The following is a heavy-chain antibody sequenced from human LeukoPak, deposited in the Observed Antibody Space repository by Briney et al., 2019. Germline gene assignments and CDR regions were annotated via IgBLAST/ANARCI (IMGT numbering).Heavy chain of an antibody. CDR3: ARTYSSSWPYYGMDV. D-gene: IGHD6-13*01. Sequence: KPSETLSLTCTVSGGSISNYHWSWIRQPPGKGLEWIGYIYYSGSTNYNPSLKSRVTISVDTSKNQFSLKLSSVTAADTAVYYCARTYSSSWPYYGMDVWGQGTTDTVSS. J-gene: IGHJ6*02. CDR1: GGSISNYH. CDR2: IYYSGST. V-gene: IGHV4-59*01.